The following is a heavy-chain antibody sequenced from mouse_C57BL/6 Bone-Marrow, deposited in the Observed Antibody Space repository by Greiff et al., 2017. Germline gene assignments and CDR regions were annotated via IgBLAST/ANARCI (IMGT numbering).Heavy chain of an antibody. CDR2: IDPSDSYT. Sequence: QVQLQQPGAELVKPGASVKLSCKASGYTFTSYWMQWVKQRPGQGLEWIGEIDPSDSYTNYNQKFKGKATLTVDTSSSTAYMQLSSLTSEDSAVYYCARVTTVVEALYYYAMDYWGQGTSVTVSS. D-gene: IGHD1-1*01. V-gene: IGHV1-50*01. J-gene: IGHJ4*01. CDR1: GYTFTSYW. CDR3: ARVTTVVEALYYYAMDY.